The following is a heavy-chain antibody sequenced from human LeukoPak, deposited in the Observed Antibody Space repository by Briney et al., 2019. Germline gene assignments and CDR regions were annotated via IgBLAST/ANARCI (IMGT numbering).Heavy chain of an antibody. CDR1: GGSISSYY. V-gene: IGHV4-59*01. J-gene: IGHJ4*02. D-gene: IGHD3-22*01. Sequence: KPSETLSLTCTVSGGSISSYYWGWIRQPPGKGLEWIGYIYYSGSTNYNPSLKSRVTISVDTSKNQFSLKLSSVTAADTAVYYCASRPGYDSSGYLDYWGQGTLVTVSS. CDR3: ASRPGYDSSGYLDY. CDR2: IYYSGST.